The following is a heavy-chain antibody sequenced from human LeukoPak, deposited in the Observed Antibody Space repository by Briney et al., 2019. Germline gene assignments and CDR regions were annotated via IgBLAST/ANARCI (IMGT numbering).Heavy chain of an antibody. CDR2: ISGSGGST. V-gene: IGHV3-23*01. CDR1: GFTFSSYA. J-gene: IGHJ4*02. D-gene: IGHD6-19*01. Sequence: EGSLRLSCAASGFTFSSYAMSWVRQAPGKGLEWVSAISGSGGSTYYADSVKGRFTISRDNSKNTLYLQMNSLRAEDTAVYYCATRARGQSSGWYPFDYWGQGTLVTVSS. CDR3: ATRARGQSSGWYPFDY.